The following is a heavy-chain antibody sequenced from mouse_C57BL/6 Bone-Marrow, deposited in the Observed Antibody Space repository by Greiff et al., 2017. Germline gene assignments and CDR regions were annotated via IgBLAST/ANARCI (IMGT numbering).Heavy chain of an antibody. Sequence: VQLQPSGAELVRPGASVKLSCTASGFNIKDYYMHWVKQRPEQGLEWIGRIDPEDGDTEYAPKFQGKATMTADKSSNTAYLQLSSLTSEDTAVYCCTYSIVADDWGKGTTLTVSS. CDR1: GFNIKDYY. D-gene: IGHD1-1*01. CDR2: IDPEDGDT. V-gene: IGHV14-1*01. J-gene: IGHJ2*01. CDR3: TYSIVADD.